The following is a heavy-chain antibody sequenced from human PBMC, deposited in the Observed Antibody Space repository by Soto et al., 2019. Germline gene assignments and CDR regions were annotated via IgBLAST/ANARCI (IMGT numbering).Heavy chain of an antibody. V-gene: IGHV3-13*01. J-gene: IGHJ2*01. CDR1: GFTFTNYD. CDR3: ARGRHAGGHWYFDL. Sequence: EVQLVESGGGLVQPGGSLRLSCAASGFTFTNYDVHWVRQTTGRRLEWVSSIGTAGDTYYPASVEGRVTISRESSENSLSLQLNNLRAEDTAVYDCARGRHAGGHWYFDLWGRGTLVAVSS. CDR2: IGTAGDT. D-gene: IGHD3-16*01.